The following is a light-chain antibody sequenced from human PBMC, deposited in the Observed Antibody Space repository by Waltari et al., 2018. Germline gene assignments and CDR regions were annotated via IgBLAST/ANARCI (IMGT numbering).Light chain of an antibody. CDR3: QKYRNSPHS. J-gene: IGKJ2*03. Sequence: LTQSPATLSLSPGERATRSCRASQTVSNYLAWYQQKPGQAPRLLIYGASSRATGIPDRFSGSGSGTEFTLTISSLEPEDFAVYYCQKYRNSPHSFGQGTKVEIK. CDR2: GAS. V-gene: IGKV3-20*01. CDR1: QTVSNY.